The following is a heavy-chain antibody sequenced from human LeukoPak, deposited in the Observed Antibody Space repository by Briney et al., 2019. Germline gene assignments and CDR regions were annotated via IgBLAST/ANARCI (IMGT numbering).Heavy chain of an antibody. Sequence: ASVKVSCKASGYTFTSYDINLVRQATGQGLEWMGWINPNSGNTGYAQKFQGRVTMTRNTSISTAYMELGSLRSEDTAVYYCARGRVPAARGHNNWFDPWGQGTLVTVSS. J-gene: IGHJ5*02. CDR1: GYTFTSYD. CDR2: INPNSGNT. CDR3: ARGRVPAARGHNNWFDP. V-gene: IGHV1-8*01. D-gene: IGHD2-2*01.